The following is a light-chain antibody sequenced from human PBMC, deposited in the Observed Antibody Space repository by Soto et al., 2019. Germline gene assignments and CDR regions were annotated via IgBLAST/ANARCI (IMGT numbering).Light chain of an antibody. CDR1: QSVSSSY. J-gene: IGKJ2*01. V-gene: IGKV3-20*01. Sequence: EIVLTQSPGTLSLSPGERATLSCRASQSVSSSYLACYQQKPGQAPRLLIYGASSRATGIPDNFSGSGSGTDFTLTNSRLEPEDFAVYYCQQYGSSPRTFGQGTKLEIK. CDR2: GAS. CDR3: QQYGSSPRT.